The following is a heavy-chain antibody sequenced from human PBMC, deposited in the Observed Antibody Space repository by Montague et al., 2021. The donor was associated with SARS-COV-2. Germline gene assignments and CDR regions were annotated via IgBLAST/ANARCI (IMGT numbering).Heavy chain of an antibody. V-gene: IGHV3-74*01. Sequence: SLRLSCAASGFTFSSDWMHWVRQASGKGPVLISRINPDGGHTDSAHFVRGRFTTSRDNAKNTLYLQMNSLRAEDTAIYYCARDLRVGGGITGTTASDDWGQGTLVTVSS. CDR1: GFTFSSDW. CDR3: ARDLRVGGGITGTTASDD. J-gene: IGHJ4*02. CDR2: INPDGGHT. D-gene: IGHD1-20*01.